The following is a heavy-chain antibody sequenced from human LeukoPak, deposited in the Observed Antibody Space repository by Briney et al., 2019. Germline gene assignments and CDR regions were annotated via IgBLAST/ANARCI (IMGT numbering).Heavy chain of an antibody. CDR2: ISYDGSNK. CDR1: GFTFSSYA. D-gene: IGHD3-10*01. Sequence: GGSLRLSCAASGFTFSSYAMHWVRQAPGKGLEWVAVISYDGSNKYYADSVKGRFTISRDNSKNTLYLQMNSLRAEDTAVYYCARAHYYGSGTVTYGMDVWGQGTTVTVSS. CDR3: ARAHYYGSGTVTYGMDV. V-gene: IGHV3-30-3*01. J-gene: IGHJ6*02.